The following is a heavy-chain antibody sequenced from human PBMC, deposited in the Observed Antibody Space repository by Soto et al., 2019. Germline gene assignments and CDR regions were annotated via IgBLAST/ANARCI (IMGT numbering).Heavy chain of an antibody. CDR1: GYTFTGYY. V-gene: IGHV1-2*04. CDR3: ARPAIPSDSSSWTHSGDYYYGMAV. Sequence: QVQLVQSGAEVKKPGASVKVSCKASGYTFTGYYMHWVRQAPGQGLEWMGWINPNSGGTNYVQKFQVWVTMTRDTSISTAYMELSRLRSDDTAVYYCARPAIPSDSSSWTHSGDYYYGMAVWGQGTTVTVSS. D-gene: IGHD6-13*01. CDR2: INPNSGGT. J-gene: IGHJ6*02.